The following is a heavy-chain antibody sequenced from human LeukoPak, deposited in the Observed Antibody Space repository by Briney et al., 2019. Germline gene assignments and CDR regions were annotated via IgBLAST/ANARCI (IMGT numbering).Heavy chain of an antibody. Sequence: GGSLRLSCAASQFIFSNYWMSWVRQAPGKGLEWVANINQDGSETNYADSVQGRFTISRDNAENSLYLQMNSLRVEDTALYYCARGHCSGGTCFSPLYDYWGLGTLVTVSS. J-gene: IGHJ4*02. V-gene: IGHV3-7*01. CDR1: QFIFSNYW. CDR3: ARGHCSGGTCFSPLYDY. D-gene: IGHD2-15*01. CDR2: INQDGSET.